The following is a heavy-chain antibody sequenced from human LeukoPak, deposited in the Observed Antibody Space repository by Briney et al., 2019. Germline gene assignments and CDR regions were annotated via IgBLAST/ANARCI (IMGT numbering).Heavy chain of an antibody. J-gene: IGHJ4*02. D-gene: IGHD3-9*01. CDR3: ATGIRYAFDY. CDR2: IRTTAEGAQYA. V-gene: IGHV3-48*02. Sequence: GGSLRLFCATSGFSFTDYPMNWVRQAPGKGLEWISNIRTTAEGAQYAYYADSVKGRVTISRDDGKNTLYLHMNSLRDDDTSFYYAATGIRYAFDYWGQGILVTVSS. CDR1: GFSFTDYP.